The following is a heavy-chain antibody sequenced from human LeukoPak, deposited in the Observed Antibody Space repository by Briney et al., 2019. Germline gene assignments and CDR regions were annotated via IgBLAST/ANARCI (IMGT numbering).Heavy chain of an antibody. J-gene: IGHJ5*02. V-gene: IGHV3-7*03. CDR2: IKQDGSKK. CDR1: GFPFSSYW. Sequence: GGSLRLSCVASGFPFSSYWMTWVRQAPGKGLEWVANIKQDGSKKSYVDSVKGRFTISRDNSKNTLYLQMSSLRAEDTAVYFCAKDRTGYSYGYFLSPWGQGTLVIVSS. CDR3: AKDRTGYSYGYFLSP. D-gene: IGHD5-18*01.